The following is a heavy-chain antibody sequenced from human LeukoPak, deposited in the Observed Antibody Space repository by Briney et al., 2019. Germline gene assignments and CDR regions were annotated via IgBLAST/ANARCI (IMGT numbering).Heavy chain of an antibody. D-gene: IGHD2-21*02. CDR3: ARETPCGGDCYSSH. V-gene: IGHV1-69*05. CDR1: GGTLSSYA. CDR2: IIPIFGTA. Sequence: ASVKVSCKASGGTLSSYAISWVRQAPGQGLEWMGGIIPIFGTANYAQKFQGRVTITTDESTSTAYMELSSLRSEDTAVYYRARETPCGGDCYSSHWGQGTLVTVSS. J-gene: IGHJ4*02.